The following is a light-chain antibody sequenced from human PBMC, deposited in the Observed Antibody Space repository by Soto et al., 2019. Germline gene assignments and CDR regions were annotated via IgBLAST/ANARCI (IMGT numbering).Light chain of an antibody. CDR2: EDT. CDR3: QSYDGSNPDVV. V-gene: IGLV6-57*02. Sequence: NFMLTQPHSVSESPGKTVTISCTGSSGSIATNYVQWYQQRPGSAPTTVIYEDTQRPSGVPERFSGSIDSSSNSASLTTSGLKTEDEADYYCQSYDGSNPDVVFGGGTQLTVL. CDR1: SGSIATNY. J-gene: IGLJ2*01.